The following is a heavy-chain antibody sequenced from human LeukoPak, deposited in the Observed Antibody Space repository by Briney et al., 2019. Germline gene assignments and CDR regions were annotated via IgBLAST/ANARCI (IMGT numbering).Heavy chain of an antibody. CDR2: IKRKNDGGTT. J-gene: IGHJ6*02. CDR3: TTDTHCSTIGCRGPNYYYGLDV. D-gene: IGHD2-2*01. V-gene: IGHV3-15*01. CDR1: GFTFNNAW. Sequence: GGSLRLSCAASGFTFNNAWMRWVRQAPGKGLEWVGRIKRKNDGGTTGYAAPVKGRFTISRDDSKNTVYLEMNSLKTEDTAVYYCTTDTHCSTIGCRGPNYYYGLDVWGQGTTVTVSS.